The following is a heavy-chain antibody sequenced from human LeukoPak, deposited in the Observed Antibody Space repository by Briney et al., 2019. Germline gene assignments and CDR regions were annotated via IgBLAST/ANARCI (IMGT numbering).Heavy chain of an antibody. Sequence: WASVKVSCKASGGTFTSYYMHWVRQAPGQGLEWMGGIIPIFGTANYAQKSQGRVTITADKSTSTAYMELSSLRAEDTAVYYCTRVEETATTAAIIRKYSYYYYYMDVWGKGNTVTVSS. J-gene: IGHJ6*03. CDR3: TRVEETATTAAIIRKYSYYYYYMDV. CDR2: IIPIFGTA. D-gene: IGHD4-11*01. V-gene: IGHV1-69*06. CDR1: GGTFTSYY.